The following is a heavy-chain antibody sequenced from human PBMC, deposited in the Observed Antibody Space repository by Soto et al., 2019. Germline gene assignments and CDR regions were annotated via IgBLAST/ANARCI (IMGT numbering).Heavy chain of an antibody. V-gene: IGHV3-33*01. Sequence: QVQLVESGGGVVQPGRSLRLSCAASGFTFSTYAMHWVRQAPGKGLEWVAVIWYDGSNKYHADSVKGRFTISRDNSKNTLYLQMNSLRAEDTAVYYCARSADSSDYYFSSFDYWGQGTLVTVSS. CDR1: GFTFSTYA. CDR3: ARSADSSDYYFSSFDY. CDR2: IWYDGSNK. D-gene: IGHD3-22*01. J-gene: IGHJ4*02.